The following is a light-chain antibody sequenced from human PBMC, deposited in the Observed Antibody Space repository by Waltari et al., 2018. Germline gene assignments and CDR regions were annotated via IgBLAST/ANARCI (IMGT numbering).Light chain of an antibody. Sequence: DIVMTQSPDSLPVSLGERATINCKSSRTLLYESNKKNYLAWYQKKPGQPPKLLIAWASTRESGVPDRFSGSGSGTDFTLTISSLQAEDVALYYCQQYYSLLPTFGGGTKVEI. CDR3: QQYYSLLPT. J-gene: IGKJ4*01. CDR2: WAS. CDR1: RTLLYESNKKNY. V-gene: IGKV4-1*01.